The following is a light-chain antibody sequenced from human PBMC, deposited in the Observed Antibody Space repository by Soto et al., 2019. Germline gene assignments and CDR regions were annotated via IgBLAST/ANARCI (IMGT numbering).Light chain of an antibody. CDR2: AAS. V-gene: IGKV1-17*01. J-gene: IGKJ1*01. CDR3: LQHNTYPWT. Sequence: DIQMTQSPSSLSASVGDRVIITCRASQCIGDDLGWYQQKPGKAPKRLIYAASSLQSGFPSRFSGSGSGTDFTLTISSLQPDDFASYYCLQHNTYPWTFGPGTKVEVK. CDR1: QCIGDD.